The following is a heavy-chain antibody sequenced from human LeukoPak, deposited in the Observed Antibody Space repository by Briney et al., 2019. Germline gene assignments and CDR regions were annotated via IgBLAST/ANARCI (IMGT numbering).Heavy chain of an antibody. D-gene: IGHD5-18*01. CDR1: GFTFSSYA. Sequence: GRSLRLSCAASGFTFSSYAMHWVRQAPGKGLEWVAVISYDGSNKYYADSVKGRFTISRDNSKNTLYLQMNSLRAEDTAVYYCAKTPRLGYSYNPSDYFDYWGQGTLVTVSS. V-gene: IGHV3-30-3*02. J-gene: IGHJ4*02. CDR3: AKTPRLGYSYNPSDYFDY. CDR2: ISYDGSNK.